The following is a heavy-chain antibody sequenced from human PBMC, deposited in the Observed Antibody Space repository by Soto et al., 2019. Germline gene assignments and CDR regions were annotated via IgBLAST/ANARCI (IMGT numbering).Heavy chain of an antibody. V-gene: IGHV1-3*05. D-gene: IGHD2-15*01. CDR2: INAGNGDT. CDR1: GYTFSSYA. Sequence: QVQLVQSGAEEKKPGASVKVSCKASGYTFSSYAMHWVRQAPGQRLEWMGWINAGNGDTKYSQKLQGRVTITRDTSATTAYMELSILRSEDTAVYYCARGSTGSAYSWFDSWGQGTLVTVSS. J-gene: IGHJ5*01. CDR3: ARGSTGSAYSWFDS.